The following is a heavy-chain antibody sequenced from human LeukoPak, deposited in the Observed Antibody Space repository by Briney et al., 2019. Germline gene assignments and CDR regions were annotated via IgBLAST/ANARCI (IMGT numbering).Heavy chain of an antibody. V-gene: IGHV4-39*07. CDR3: ARVDCSGGSCYHYYYYGMDV. CDR1: CGSISSSSYY. D-gene: IGHD2-15*01. Sequence: SETLSLTCTVSCGSISSSSYYWGWIRQPPGKGLEWIWEINHCGSTNYNPSLKSRVTISVDTSKNQFSLKLSSVTAADTAVYYCARVDCSGGSCYHYYYYGMDVWGQGTTVTVSS. CDR2: INHCGST. J-gene: IGHJ6*02.